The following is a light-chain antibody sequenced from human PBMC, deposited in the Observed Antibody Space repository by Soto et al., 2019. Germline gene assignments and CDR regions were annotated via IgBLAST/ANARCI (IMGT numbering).Light chain of an antibody. J-gene: IGLJ2*01. CDR3: QSYDNSLSGPVG. CDR1: SSNIGAAYD. CDR2: GNS. V-gene: IGLV1-40*01. Sequence: QSVLTQPTSLSGAPGQRVTISCTGSSSNIGAAYDVHWYQQLPGTVPKLLIHGNSNRPARVPDRFSGSKSGTSASLAITGLQGEYEAVYYCQSYDNSLSGPVGLGGGTKVTVI.